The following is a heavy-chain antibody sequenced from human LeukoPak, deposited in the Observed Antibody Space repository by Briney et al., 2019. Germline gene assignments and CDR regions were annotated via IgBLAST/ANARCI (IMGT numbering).Heavy chain of an antibody. D-gene: IGHD4-17*01. V-gene: IGHV4-59*08. Sequence: SETLSLTCTVSGGSISTYYWSWIRQPPEKGLEWIGYIYNSGSTNYNPSLKSRVTISVDTSKNQFSLKLRYVTAADTAVYYCARFRSRYYGDYDGLFDYWGQGTLVTVSS. J-gene: IGHJ4*02. CDR3: ARFRSRYYGDYDGLFDY. CDR2: IYNSGST. CDR1: GGSISTYY.